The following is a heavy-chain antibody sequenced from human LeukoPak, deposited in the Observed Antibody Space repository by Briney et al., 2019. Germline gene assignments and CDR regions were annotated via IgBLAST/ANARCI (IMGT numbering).Heavy chain of an antibody. V-gene: IGHV4-4*02. Sequence: SETLSLTCAVSGGSISSSNWWSWVRQPPGKGLEWIGEISHSEYTNDNPSLRSRVTISVDKSKNQFSLTLRSVTAADTAVYSCARVPLVASAGNTFDDWGQGTLVTVSS. CDR3: ARVPLVASAGNTFDD. D-gene: IGHD6-13*01. J-gene: IGHJ4*02. CDR2: ISHSEYT. CDR1: GGSISSSNW.